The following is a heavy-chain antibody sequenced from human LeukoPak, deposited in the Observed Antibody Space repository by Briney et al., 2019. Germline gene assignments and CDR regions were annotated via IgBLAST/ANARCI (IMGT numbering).Heavy chain of an antibody. CDR2: IKEDGGEI. Sequence: PGGSLRLSCTASGFTFGDYAMSWFRQAPGKGLEWVANIKEDGGEIHFVDSMKGRFTISRDNAKNSLYLQMNSLRGDDTAVYYCARSGYSHSWDYWGQGTLVTVSS. V-gene: IGHV3-7*03. CDR3: ARSGYSHSWDY. D-gene: IGHD1-26*01. CDR1: GFTFGDYA. J-gene: IGHJ4*02.